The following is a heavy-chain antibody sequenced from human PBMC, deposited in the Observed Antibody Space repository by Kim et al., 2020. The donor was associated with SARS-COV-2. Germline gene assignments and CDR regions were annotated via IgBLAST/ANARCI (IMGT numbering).Heavy chain of an antibody. CDR1: GFTFDDYV. CDR2: ISWNSGSI. D-gene: IGHD6-13*01. Sequence: GGSLRLSCAASGFTFDDYVMHWVRQAPGKGLEWVSGISWNSGSIGYADSVKGRFTISRDNAKNSLYLQMNSLRAEDTALYYCAKGRGYSNNWYGIDYRG. V-gene: IGHV3-9*01. CDR3: AKGRGYSNNWYGIDY. J-gene: IGHJ4*01.